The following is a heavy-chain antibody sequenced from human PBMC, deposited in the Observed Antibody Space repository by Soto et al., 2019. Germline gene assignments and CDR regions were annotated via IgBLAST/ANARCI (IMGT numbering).Heavy chain of an antibody. Sequence: QVQLQESGPGLVKASQTLSLTCNVSGGSISSGGYYWTWIRQHPGKGLECIGNIHHSGSTFYNPSLKGRVSISVDPSKNQFSLKLSSVTAADTAVYFCVRGVLSWGQGTLVTVSS. CDR2: IHHSGST. V-gene: IGHV4-31*03. CDR3: VRGVLS. J-gene: IGHJ1*01. CDR1: GGSISSGGYY. D-gene: IGHD3-10*01.